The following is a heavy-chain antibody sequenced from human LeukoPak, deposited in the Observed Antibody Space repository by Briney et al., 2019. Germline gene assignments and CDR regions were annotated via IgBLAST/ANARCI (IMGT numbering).Heavy chain of an antibody. CDR2: INSDGSST. CDR3: ARGETTVAHYYYYYMDV. J-gene: IGHJ6*03. V-gene: IGHV3-74*01. CDR1: GFTFSSYW. D-gene: IGHD4-17*01. Sequence: GGSLRLSCAASGFTFSSYWMHWVRQAPGKGLVWVSGINSDGSSTSYADSVKGRFTISRDNAKNTLYLQMNSLRAEDTAVYYCARGETTVAHYYYYYMDVWGKGTTVTVSS.